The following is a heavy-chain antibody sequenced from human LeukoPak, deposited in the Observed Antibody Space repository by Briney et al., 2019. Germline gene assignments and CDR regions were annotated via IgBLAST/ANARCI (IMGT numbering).Heavy chain of an antibody. D-gene: IGHD3-16*01. J-gene: IGHJ4*02. CDR3: VRDQGGAVSY. CDR2: INQDGNEK. CDR1: GFNLNNYW. V-gene: IGHV3-7*01. Sequence: GGSLRLSRTASGFNLNNYWMNWIRQAPGKGLEWVANINQDGNEKNYADSVKGPFIISRDNARNSFYLKMNSLRDEDTAVYYCVRDQGGAVSYWGQGTLVTVSS.